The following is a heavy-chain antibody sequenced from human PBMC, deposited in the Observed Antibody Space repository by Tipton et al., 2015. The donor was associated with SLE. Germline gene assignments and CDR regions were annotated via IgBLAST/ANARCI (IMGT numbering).Heavy chain of an antibody. Sequence: TLSLTCTVSGGSITNGDYYWHWIRQPPGKGLEWIGYVYYSGSTYYNPSLKSRVTISVDTSKNQFSLKLSSVTAADTAVYYCARGSYDSSGYYLPLDYWGQETLVTVSS. CDR3: ARGSYDSSGYYLPLDY. J-gene: IGHJ4*02. CDR2: VYYSGST. V-gene: IGHV4-30-4*01. D-gene: IGHD3-22*01. CDR1: GGSITNGDYY.